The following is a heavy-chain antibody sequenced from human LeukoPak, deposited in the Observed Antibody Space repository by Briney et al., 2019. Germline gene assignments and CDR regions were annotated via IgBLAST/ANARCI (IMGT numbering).Heavy chain of an antibody. Sequence: GGSLRLSCTVSGFTVSSNSMSWVRQAPGKGLEWVSFIYSDNTHYSDSVKGRFTISRDNSKNTLYLQMNSLRAEDTAVYYCARAQWTSMDVWGKGTTVTVSS. V-gene: IGHV3-53*01. CDR1: GFTVSSNS. CDR3: ARAQWTSMDV. D-gene: IGHD3/OR15-3a*01. CDR2: IYSDNT. J-gene: IGHJ6*03.